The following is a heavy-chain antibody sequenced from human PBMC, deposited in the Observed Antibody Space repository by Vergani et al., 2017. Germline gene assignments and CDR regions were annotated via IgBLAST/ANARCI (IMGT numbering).Heavy chain of an antibody. CDR2: ISSDGGST. J-gene: IGHJ4*02. Sequence: EVQLVESGGGLVKPGGSLRLSCAASGFTFSSYSMNWVRQAPGKGLEWVSTISSDGGSTYYADSVKGRFTISRDNSKNTLYLQMKSLRPEDTAVYYCAKEGGGYCSGGTCYPEYWGQGTLVIVSS. CDR3: AKEGGGYCSGGTCYPEY. D-gene: IGHD2-15*01. CDR1: GFTFSSYS. V-gene: IGHV3-23*04.